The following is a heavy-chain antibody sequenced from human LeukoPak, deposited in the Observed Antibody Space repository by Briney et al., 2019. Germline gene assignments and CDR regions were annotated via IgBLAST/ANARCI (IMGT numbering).Heavy chain of an antibody. D-gene: IGHD1-1*01. CDR1: GYTFTGYY. V-gene: IGHV1-2*02. CDR2: INPNSGVT. CDR3: ARAAVTTGSTETFDP. Sequence: ASVKVSCKASGYTFTGYYLHWLRQAPGQGLEWMGWINPNSGVTNYAETFQGRVTLTTHTSISTAYLELNRLTSDDTAVYFCARAAVTTGSTETFDPWGQGTLVTVSS. J-gene: IGHJ5*02.